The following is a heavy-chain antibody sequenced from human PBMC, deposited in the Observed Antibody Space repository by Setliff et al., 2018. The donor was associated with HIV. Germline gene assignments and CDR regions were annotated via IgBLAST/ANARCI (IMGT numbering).Heavy chain of an antibody. V-gene: IGHV1-24*01. CDR1: GYTLTELS. Sequence: ASVKVSCKVSGYTLTELSMHWVRQAPGKGLEWMGNFAPEDGETIYAQRFQGRVTMTEDTSTDTAYMEMSGLRSEDTAVYYCAIDGAGGWLRPMPDYWGQGTLVTVSS. CDR2: FAPEDGET. D-gene: IGHD5-12*01. CDR3: AIDGAGGWLRPMPDY. J-gene: IGHJ4*02.